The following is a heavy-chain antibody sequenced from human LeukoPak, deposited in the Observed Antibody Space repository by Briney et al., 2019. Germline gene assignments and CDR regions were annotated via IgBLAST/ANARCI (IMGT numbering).Heavy chain of an antibody. J-gene: IGHJ4*02. D-gene: IGHD6-6*01. V-gene: IGHV5-51*01. Sequence: GESLKISRKGSGYSFTSYLIGWVRQMPGKGLEWMGIIYLGDSDTRYSTSFQGQATISADKSLSTGYLQWSSLKASDTAMYYCARSIAARRGGFDYWGQGTLVTVSS. CDR2: IYLGDSDT. CDR1: GYSFTSYL. CDR3: ARSIAARRGGFDY.